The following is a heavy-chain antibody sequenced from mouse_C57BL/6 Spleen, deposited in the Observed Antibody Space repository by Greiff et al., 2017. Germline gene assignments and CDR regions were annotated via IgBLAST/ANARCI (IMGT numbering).Heavy chain of an antibody. CDR1: GFTFTDYY. V-gene: IGHV7-3*01. CDR2: LRNKANGYTT. J-gene: IGHJ3*01. CDR3: ARSSYDYDGAWFAY. D-gene: IGHD2-4*01. Sequence: EVMLVESGGGLVQPGGSLSLSCAASGFTFTDYYMSWVRQPPGKALEWLGFLRNKANGYTTEYSASVKGRFTISRDNSQSILYLQMNALRAEDSATYYCARSSYDYDGAWFAYWGQGTLVTVSA.